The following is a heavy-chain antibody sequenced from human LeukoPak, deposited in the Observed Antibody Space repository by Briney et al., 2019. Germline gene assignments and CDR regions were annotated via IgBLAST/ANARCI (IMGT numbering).Heavy chain of an antibody. CDR3: ARDLSWYSSGFDY. Sequence: GASVKVSCKASGYTFTGYYMHWVRQAPGQGLEWMGWINPNSGGTNYAQKLQGRVTMTTDKSTSTAYMELSSLRSEDTAVYYCARDLSWYSSGFDYWGQGTLVTVSS. CDR1: GYTFTGYY. J-gene: IGHJ4*02. CDR2: INPNSGGT. D-gene: IGHD6-19*01. V-gene: IGHV1-2*02.